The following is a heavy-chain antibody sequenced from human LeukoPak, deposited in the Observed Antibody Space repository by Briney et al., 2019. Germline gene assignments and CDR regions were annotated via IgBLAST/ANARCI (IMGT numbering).Heavy chain of an antibody. Sequence: TGGSLRLSCAASGFTFSSYGMHWVRQAPGKGLEWVAFIRYDGSNKYYADSVKGRFTISRDNSKNTLYPQMNSLRAEDTAVYYCAKGPYSSSSDNWFDPWGQGTLVTVSS. J-gene: IGHJ5*02. V-gene: IGHV3-30*02. CDR2: IRYDGSNK. D-gene: IGHD6-6*01. CDR1: GFTFSSYG. CDR3: AKGPYSSSSDNWFDP.